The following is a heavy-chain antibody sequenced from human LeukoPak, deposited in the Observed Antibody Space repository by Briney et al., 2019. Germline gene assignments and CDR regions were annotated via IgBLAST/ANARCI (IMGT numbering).Heavy chain of an antibody. V-gene: IGHV3-30*18. CDR3: AKDRDYGDYYWFDP. CDR1: GFTFSSYG. Sequence: SGGSLRLSCAASGFTFSSYGMHWVRQAPGKGLEWVAVISYDGSNKYYADSVKGRFTISRDNSKNTLYLQMNSLRAEDTAVYYCAKDRDYGDYYWFDPWGQGTLVTVSS. CDR2: ISYDGSNK. D-gene: IGHD4-17*01. J-gene: IGHJ5*02.